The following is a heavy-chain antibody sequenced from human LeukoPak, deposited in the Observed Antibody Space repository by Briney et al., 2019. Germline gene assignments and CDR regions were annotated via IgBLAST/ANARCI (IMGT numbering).Heavy chain of an antibody. Sequence: PSETLSLTCTVSGGSISSGDYYWSWIRQPPGKGLEWIGYIYYSGSTYYNPSLKSRVTISVDTSKNQVSLKLSSVTAADTAVYYCARVILGAVADYWGQGTLVTVSS. CDR2: IYYSGST. CDR1: GGSISSGDYY. CDR3: ARVILGAVADY. D-gene: IGHD6-19*01. V-gene: IGHV4-30-4*08. J-gene: IGHJ4*02.